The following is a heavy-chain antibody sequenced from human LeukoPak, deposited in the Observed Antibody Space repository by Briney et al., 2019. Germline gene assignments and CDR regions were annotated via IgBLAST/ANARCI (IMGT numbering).Heavy chain of an antibody. J-gene: IGHJ3*02. CDR1: GGSISSSSYY. Sequence: PSETLSLTCTVSGGSISSSSYYWGWIRQPPGKGLEWIGSIYYSGSTYYNPSLKSRVTISVDTSKNQFSLKLSSVTAADTAVYYCARAGGRFLEWSYDAFDIWGQGTMVTVSS. CDR2: IYYSGST. V-gene: IGHV4-39*01. D-gene: IGHD3-3*01. CDR3: ARAGGRFLEWSYDAFDI.